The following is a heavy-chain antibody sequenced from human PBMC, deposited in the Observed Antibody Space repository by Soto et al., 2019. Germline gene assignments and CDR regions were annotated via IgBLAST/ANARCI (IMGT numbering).Heavy chain of an antibody. D-gene: IGHD3-22*01. CDR2: ISGSGGST. CDR3: AKVHYYDSSGSYFYYGMDV. V-gene: IGHV3-23*01. Sequence: PGGSLRLSCAASGFPFINYAMTWVRQAPGKGLEWVSSISGSGGSTYYADSVKGRFTISRDNSKNTLYLQMNSLRAEDTAVYYCAKVHYYDSSGSYFYYGMDVWGQGTTVTVSS. J-gene: IGHJ6*02. CDR1: GFPFINYA.